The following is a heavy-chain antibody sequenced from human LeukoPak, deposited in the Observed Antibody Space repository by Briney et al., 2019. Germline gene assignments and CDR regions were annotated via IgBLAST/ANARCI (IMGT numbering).Heavy chain of an antibody. D-gene: IGHD3-22*01. CDR3: AKASGGKYYDSSGSDVLRPPIDY. CDR1: GLTFSSYA. CDR2: ISGSGGST. J-gene: IGHJ4*02. Sequence: HPGGSLRLSCAASGLTFSSYAMSWVRQAPGKGLEWVSAISGSGGSTYYAASVKGRFTISRDNSKNTLYLQMNSLRAEDTAVYYCAKASGGKYYDSSGSDVLRPPIDYWGQGTLVTVSS. V-gene: IGHV3-23*01.